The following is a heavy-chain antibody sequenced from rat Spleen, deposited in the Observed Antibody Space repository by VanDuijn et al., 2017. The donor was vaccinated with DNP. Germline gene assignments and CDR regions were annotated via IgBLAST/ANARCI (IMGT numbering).Heavy chain of an antibody. D-gene: IGHD1-1*01. CDR1: GFTFSDYA. Sequence: EVQLVESGGGLVQPGNSLKLSCAASGFTFSDYAMAWVRQSPKKGLEWVAYISYDDGTTYYGDSVKGRFTISRDNAKSTLYLQMNSLGSEDTATYYCTRRDSSLLLHGFFDYWGQGVTVTVSS. CDR2: ISYDDGTT. J-gene: IGHJ2*01. V-gene: IGHV5-22*01. CDR3: TRRDSSLLLHGFFDY.